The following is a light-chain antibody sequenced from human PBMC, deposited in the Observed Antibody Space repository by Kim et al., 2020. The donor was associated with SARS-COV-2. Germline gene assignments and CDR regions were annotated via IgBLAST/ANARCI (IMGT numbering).Light chain of an antibody. V-gene: IGKV1-17*01. CDR2: GAS. Sequence: ASVRHILTSTRRASQDIRNDLGWYQQNPGRAPKRLIYGASSLQSGVPSRFSGSVSGTEFTLTISSLQPEDFATYFCLQHNTYPFTFGQGTRLDIK. CDR3: LQHNTYPFT. CDR1: QDIRND. J-gene: IGKJ5*01.